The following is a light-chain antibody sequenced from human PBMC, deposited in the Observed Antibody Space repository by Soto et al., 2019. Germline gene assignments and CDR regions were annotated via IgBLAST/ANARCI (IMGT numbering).Light chain of an antibody. J-gene: IGKJ1*01. V-gene: IGKV3-20*01. CDR2: GAS. CDR1: QSVSSNY. CDR3: QQYDTSPLP. Sequence: EVMLTQSPGTLSLSPGERATLSCRASQSVSSNYLAWYQQKAGQAPRLLIYGASNRATGIPDRFSGSGSGTDLTLTIRRLEPEDFAVYYCQQYDTSPLPFGQGTK.